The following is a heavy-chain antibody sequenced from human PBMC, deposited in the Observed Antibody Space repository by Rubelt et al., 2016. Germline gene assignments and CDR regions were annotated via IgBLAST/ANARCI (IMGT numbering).Heavy chain of an antibody. Sequence: QVQLQQWGAGLLKPSETLSLTCAVYGGSFSDYCWSWIRQPPGKDLEWIGEINLGGSTNYNPSLKSRVTIAVDTSKKQFSLRLGSVAAADTAVYYWASSLSGSPNFDYWGQGTLVTVSS. CDR1: GGSFSDYC. CDR2: INLGGST. CDR3: ASSLSGSPNFDY. V-gene: IGHV4-34*01. D-gene: IGHD3-10*01. J-gene: IGHJ4*02.